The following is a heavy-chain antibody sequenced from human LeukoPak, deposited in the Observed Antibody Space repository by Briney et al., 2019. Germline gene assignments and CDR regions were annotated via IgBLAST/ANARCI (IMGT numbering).Heavy chain of an antibody. D-gene: IGHD3-10*01. CDR2: ISGSGGST. CDR1: GFTFSSYA. V-gene: IGHV3-23*01. Sequence: GGSLRLSCAASGFTFSSYAMSWVRQAPGKGLEWVSAISGSGGSTYYADSVKGRFTISRDNSKNTLYLQMNSLRAEDTAVYYCARDKAEALLLWFGESYYFDYWGQGTLVTVSS. J-gene: IGHJ4*02. CDR3: ARDKAEALLLWFGESYYFDY.